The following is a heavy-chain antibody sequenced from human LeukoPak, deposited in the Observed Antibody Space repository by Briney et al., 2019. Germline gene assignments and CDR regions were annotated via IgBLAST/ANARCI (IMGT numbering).Heavy chain of an antibody. CDR3: AKGRDYYGSGSYEFQH. CDR1: GFTFSSYA. D-gene: IGHD3-10*01. J-gene: IGHJ1*01. V-gene: IGHV3-23*01. Sequence: PGGSLRLSCAASGFTFSSYAMSWVRQAPGKGLEWVSAINGSGGSTYYADSVKGRFTISRDNSKNTLYLQMNSLRAEDTAVYYCAKGRDYYGSGSYEFQHWGQGTLVTVSS. CDR2: INGSGGST.